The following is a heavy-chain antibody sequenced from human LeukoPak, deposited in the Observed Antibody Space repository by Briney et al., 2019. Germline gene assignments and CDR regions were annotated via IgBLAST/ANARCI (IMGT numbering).Heavy chain of an antibody. CDR2: INYMGGT. CDR3: ARDGVTIFKGEPY. CDR1: GGSFNGYH. Sequence: PSETPSLTCALSGGSFNGYHWTWIRQSPDKGLEWIGEINYMGGTTYNPSFKSRVTISGDASKKEFSLEMTSVTAADTAVYYCARDGVTIFKGEPYWGQGTAVTVSS. D-gene: IGHD3-3*02. V-gene: IGHV4-34*01. J-gene: IGHJ4*02.